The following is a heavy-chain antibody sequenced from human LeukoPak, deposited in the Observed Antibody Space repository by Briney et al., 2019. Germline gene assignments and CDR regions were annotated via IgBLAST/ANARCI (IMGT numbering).Heavy chain of an antibody. J-gene: IGHJ1*01. V-gene: IGHV3-33*01. CDR3: ARAGGYSYGIGYSQH. CDR2: IWYDGSNK. Sequence: GGSLRLSCAASGFTFSSYGMHWVRQAPGKALEWVAVIWYDGSNKYYADSVKGRFTISRDNSKNTLYLQMNSVRAEDTAVYYCARAGGYSYGIGYSQHWGQGTLVTVSS. CDR1: GFTFSSYG. D-gene: IGHD5-18*01.